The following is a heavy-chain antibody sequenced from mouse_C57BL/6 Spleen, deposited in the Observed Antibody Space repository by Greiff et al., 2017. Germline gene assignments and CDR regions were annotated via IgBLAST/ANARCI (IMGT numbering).Heavy chain of an antibody. D-gene: IGHD2-3*01. J-gene: IGHJ1*03. V-gene: IGHV1-55*01. CDR3: APLIYDGYYGGYFDV. Sequence: QVQLQQPGAELVKPGASVKMSCKASGYTFTSYWITWVKQRPGQGLEWIGDIYPGSGSTNYNEKFKSKATLTVDTSSSTAYMQLSSLTSEDSAVYYCAPLIYDGYYGGYFDVWGTGTTVTVSS. CDR2: IYPGSGST. CDR1: GYTFTSYW.